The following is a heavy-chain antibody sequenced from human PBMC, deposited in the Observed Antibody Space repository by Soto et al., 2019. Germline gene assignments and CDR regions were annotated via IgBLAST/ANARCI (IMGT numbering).Heavy chain of an antibody. D-gene: IGHD2-2*01. V-gene: IGHV4-39*01. J-gene: IGHJ5*02. CDR3: ARHRASKWLHX. CDR1: GSPISSISYY. CDR2: IYYSGST. Sequence: SETLPLTCIVSGSPISSISYYSGWIRQPPGKGLEWIGSIYYSGSTYYNPSLKSRVTISVDTSKNQFSLKLSSVTAADTAVFYCARHRASKWLHXWGQGTRVIVCX.